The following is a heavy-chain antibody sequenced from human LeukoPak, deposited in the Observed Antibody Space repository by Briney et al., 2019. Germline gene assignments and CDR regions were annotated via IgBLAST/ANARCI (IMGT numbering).Heavy chain of an antibody. CDR1: GFTVSNNY. CDR2: ISGSGGST. D-gene: IGHD6-13*01. CDR3: AKAVQQLVFYFDY. Sequence: GGSLRLSCAASGFTVSNNYMSWVRQAPGKGLEWVSVISGSGGSTYYADSVKGRFTISRDNSKNTLYLQMNSLRAEDTAVYYCAKAVQQLVFYFDYWGQGTLVTVSS. V-gene: IGHV3-23*01. J-gene: IGHJ4*02.